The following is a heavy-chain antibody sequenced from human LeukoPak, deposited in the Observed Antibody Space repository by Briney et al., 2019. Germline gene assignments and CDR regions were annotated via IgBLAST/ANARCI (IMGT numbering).Heavy chain of an antibody. CDR1: GGSISSYY. CDR2: IYYSGST. J-gene: IGHJ6*02. V-gene: IGHV4-59*01. Sequence: PSETLSLTCTISGGSISSYYWSWIRQPPGKGLEWIGYIYYSGSTNYNPSLKSRVTISVDTSKNQFSLKLSSVTAADTAVYYCARALRARITGTTASVYGMDVWGQGTTVTVSS. D-gene: IGHD1-20*01. CDR3: ARALRARITGTTASVYGMDV.